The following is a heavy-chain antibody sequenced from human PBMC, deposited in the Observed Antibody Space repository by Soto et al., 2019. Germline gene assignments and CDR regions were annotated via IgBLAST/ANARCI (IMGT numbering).Heavy chain of an antibody. CDR2: IFPTDSTT. CDR1: GYNFASFW. CDR3: ARAVVGYCSSASCPADY. Sequence: PGESLKISCKGSGYNFASFWIGWVHQMPGKGLEWMGMIFPTDSTTTYSPSFQGQVTISADKSISTAYLQWSSLKASDTAIYYCARAVVGYCSSASCPADYWRQGTLVTVSS. D-gene: IGHD2-2*03. V-gene: IGHV5-51*07. J-gene: IGHJ4*02.